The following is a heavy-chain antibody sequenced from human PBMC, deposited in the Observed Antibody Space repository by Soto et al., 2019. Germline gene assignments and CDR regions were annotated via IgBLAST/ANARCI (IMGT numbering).Heavy chain of an antibody. D-gene: IGHD1-26*01. J-gene: IGHJ1*01. Sequence: GGSLRLSCAASGFTFSDYYMSWIRQAPGKGLEWVSYISSSSSYTNYADSVKGRFTISRDNAKNSLYLQMNSLRAEDTAVYYCARDRIVGATSPEYFQHWGQGTLVTVSS. CDR3: ARDRIVGATSPEYFQH. CDR1: GFTFSDYY. CDR2: ISSSSSYT. V-gene: IGHV3-11*05.